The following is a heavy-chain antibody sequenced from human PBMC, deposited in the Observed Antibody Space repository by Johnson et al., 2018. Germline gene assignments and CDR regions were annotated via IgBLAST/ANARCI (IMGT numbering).Heavy chain of an antibody. D-gene: IGHD5-12*01. CDR3: AKIGYNDYDFDY. CDR1: GFTFSSYA. V-gene: IGHV3-30-3*02. Sequence: QVQLVQSGGGVVQPGGSLRLSCAASGFTFSSYAMHWVRQAPGKGLEWVAVIASDGGNKYYGDSVKGRFTISRDNAKNSLYLQMNSRRAEDTAVYFCAKIGYNDYDFDYWGQGTLVTVSS. J-gene: IGHJ4*02. CDR2: IASDGGNK.